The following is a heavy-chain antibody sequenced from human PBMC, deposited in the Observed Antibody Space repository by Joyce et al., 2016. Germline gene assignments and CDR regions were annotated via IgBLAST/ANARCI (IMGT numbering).Heavy chain of an antibody. CDR1: GFTFSKYA. J-gene: IGHJ5*01. V-gene: IGHV3-30*14. CDR3: ARVSGNWDS. Sequence: QVHLVESGGGVVQPGRSLRLSCAASGFTFSKYAIHWVRQAPGKGLEWVAVMSPGGSNKFDADSVEGRFTVSRDNSRNTVYLQMTSLRIDDTAVYYCARVSGNWDSWGQGTLVTVSS. D-gene: IGHD4-23*01. CDR2: MSPGGSNK.